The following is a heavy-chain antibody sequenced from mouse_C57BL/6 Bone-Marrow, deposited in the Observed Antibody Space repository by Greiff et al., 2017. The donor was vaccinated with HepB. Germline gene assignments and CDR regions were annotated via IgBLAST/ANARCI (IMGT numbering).Heavy chain of an antibody. V-gene: IGHV1-50*01. CDR2: IDPSDSYT. CDR3: ARGYYYGSSHWYFDV. D-gene: IGHD1-1*01. Sequence: QVQLQHPGAELVKPGASVKLSCKASGYTFTSYWMQWVKQRPGQGLEWIGEIDPSDSYTNYNQKFKGKATLTVDTSSSTAYMQLSSLTSEDSAVYYCARGYYYGSSHWYFDVWGTGTTVTVSS. J-gene: IGHJ1*03. CDR1: GYTFTSYW.